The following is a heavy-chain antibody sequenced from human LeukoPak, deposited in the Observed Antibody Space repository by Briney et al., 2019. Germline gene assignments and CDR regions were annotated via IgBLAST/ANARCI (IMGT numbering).Heavy chain of an antibody. D-gene: IGHD3-10*01. V-gene: IGHV4-39*01. CDR3: ARGLINYGSGSYYKKASYYYYYMDV. Sequence: SETLSLTCTVSGGSISSSSYYWGWIRQPPGKGLEWIGSIYYSGSTYYNPSLKSRVTISVDTSKNQFSLKPSSVTAADTAVYYCARGLINYGSGSYYKKASYYYYYMDVWGKGTTVTISS. J-gene: IGHJ6*03. CDR1: GGSISSSSYY. CDR2: IYYSGST.